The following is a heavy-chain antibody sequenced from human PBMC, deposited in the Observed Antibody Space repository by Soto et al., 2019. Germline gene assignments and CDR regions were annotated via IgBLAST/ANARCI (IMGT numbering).Heavy chain of an antibody. V-gene: IGHV4-4*02. Sequence: QVQLQESGPGLVKPSGTLSLTCAVSDGSISSSNWWNWVRQPPGKGLEWIGEIYPGGSINYNPSLKSRLTISVDKSKHQISLHLTSVTAADTAVYYCASADFDYWGQGTLVTVSS. CDR2: IYPGGSI. CDR3: ASADFDY. CDR1: DGSISSSNW. J-gene: IGHJ4*02.